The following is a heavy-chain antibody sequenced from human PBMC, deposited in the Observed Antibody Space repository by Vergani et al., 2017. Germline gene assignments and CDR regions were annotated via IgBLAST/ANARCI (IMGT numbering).Heavy chain of an antibody. CDR3: TTEPTDDCGDRPYYYYYYMDV. CDR2: IKSKTDGGTT. V-gene: IGHV3-15*01. D-gene: IGHD4-17*01. CDR1: GFTFSNAW. Sequence: EVQLVESGGGLVKPGGSLRLSCAASGFTFSNAWMSWVRQAPGKGLEWVGRIKSKTDGGTTDYAAPVKGRFTISRDDSKNTLYLQMNSLKTADTAVYYCTTEPTDDCGDRPYYYYYYMDVWGKGTTVTVSS. J-gene: IGHJ6*03.